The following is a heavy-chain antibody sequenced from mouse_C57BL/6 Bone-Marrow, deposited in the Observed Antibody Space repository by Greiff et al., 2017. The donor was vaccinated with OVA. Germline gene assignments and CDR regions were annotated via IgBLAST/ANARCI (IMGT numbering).Heavy chain of an antibody. D-gene: IGHD1-1*01. V-gene: IGHV1-72*01. CDR3: AREGWIDGKYYALDY. Sequence: QVQLQQPGAELVKPGASVKLSCKASGYTFTSYWMHWVKQRPGRGLEWIGRIDPNSGGTKYTEKFKSKATLTVDTPSSTAYMHLSSMTSEDSAVYYCAREGWIDGKYYALDYWGQGTSVTVSS. CDR2: IDPNSGGT. CDR1: GYTFTSYW. J-gene: IGHJ4*01.